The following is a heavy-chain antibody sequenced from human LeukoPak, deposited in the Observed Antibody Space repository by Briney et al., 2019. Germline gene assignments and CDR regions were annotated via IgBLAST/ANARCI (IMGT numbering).Heavy chain of an antibody. D-gene: IGHD6-19*01. CDR3: ARDLSSSGWSFDY. CDR2: INSDGRST. Sequence: GGSLRLSCAASGFTFSNYWVHWVRQAPGKGLVWVSRINSDGRSTNYADSVKGRFTISRDNAKNTLFLQMNSLRAEDAAVYYCARDLSSSGWSFDYWGQGTLVTVSS. CDR1: GFTFSNYW. V-gene: IGHV3-74*01. J-gene: IGHJ4*02.